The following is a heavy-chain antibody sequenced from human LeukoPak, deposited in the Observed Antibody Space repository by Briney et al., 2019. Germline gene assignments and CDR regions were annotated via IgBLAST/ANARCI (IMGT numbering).Heavy chain of an antibody. CDR3: ARKSDLFDF. Sequence: PSETLSLTCTVSGGSISGCYWSWLRQSPGKGLEWIGYVHYSGTTSYNPSLRGRVIISVDTSQNQFSLKLKSVTAADTAVYYCARKSDLFDFWGPGTLVTVSS. CDR2: VHYSGTT. V-gene: IGHV4-59*01. J-gene: IGHJ4*02. CDR1: GGSISGCY.